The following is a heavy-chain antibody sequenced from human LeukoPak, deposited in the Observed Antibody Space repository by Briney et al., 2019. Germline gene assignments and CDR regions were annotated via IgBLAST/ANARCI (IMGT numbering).Heavy chain of an antibody. Sequence: PSETLSLTCTVSGGSISSSSYYWGWIRQPPGKGLEWIGSIYYSGSTYYNPSLKSRVTISVDTSKNQFPLKLSSWTSADTAVYYCARHAVYGSGSYARRADAFDIWGQGTMVTASS. V-gene: IGHV4-39*01. J-gene: IGHJ3*02. CDR3: ARHAVYGSGSYARRADAFDI. CDR1: GGSISSSSYY. D-gene: IGHD3-10*01. CDR2: IYYSGST.